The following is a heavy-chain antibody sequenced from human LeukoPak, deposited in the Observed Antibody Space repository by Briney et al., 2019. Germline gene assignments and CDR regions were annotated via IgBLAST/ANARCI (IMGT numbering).Heavy chain of an antibody. CDR2: INSDGSST. Sequence: PGGSLRLSCAASGFTFSSYWMHWVRQAPGKGLVWDSRINSDGSSTSYADSVKGRFTISRDNAKNTLYLQMNSLRAEDTAVYYCARESRAYSGYYGWGQGTLVTVSS. V-gene: IGHV3-74*01. D-gene: IGHD3-22*01. CDR1: GFTFSSYW. J-gene: IGHJ4*02. CDR3: ARESRAYSGYYG.